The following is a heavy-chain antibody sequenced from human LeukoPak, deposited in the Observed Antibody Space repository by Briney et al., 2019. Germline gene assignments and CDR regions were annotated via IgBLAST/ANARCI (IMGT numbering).Heavy chain of an antibody. CDR2: IIPIIDAT. CDR3: ASSLLRMADLLPSHFDY. J-gene: IGHJ4*02. V-gene: IGHV1-69*11. D-gene: IGHD3-10*01. Sequence: SVKVSCKASGRGFTGLAVSWLRHVPGQGFEWMGRIIPIIDATHYAQKFQDRGTITADESTSTAYMELHSLRSEDTAVYFCASSLLRMADLLPSHFDYWGLGTLVTVSS. CDR1: GRGFTGLA.